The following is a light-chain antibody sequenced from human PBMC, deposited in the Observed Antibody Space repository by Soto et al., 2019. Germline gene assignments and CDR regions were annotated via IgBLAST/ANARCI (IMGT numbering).Light chain of an antibody. CDR3: QQGHSTPRT. CDR1: QSIGKY. CDR2: AAF. V-gene: IGKV1-39*01. J-gene: IGKJ1*01. Sequence: DLQMTQSPSSLSASVGDRVTITCRASQSIGKYLNWYQQRQGKAPQLLIYAAFRLQSGVPSRFSGSGSGIDFTLTISSLQPEDFATYHCQQGHSTPRTFGQGTKVEMK.